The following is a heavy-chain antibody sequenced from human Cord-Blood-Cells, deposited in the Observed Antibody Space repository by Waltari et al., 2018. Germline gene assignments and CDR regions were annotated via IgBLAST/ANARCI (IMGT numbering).Heavy chain of an antibody. V-gene: IGHV4-34*01. CDR1: GGSFSGYY. CDR2: INHSGCT. J-gene: IGHJ5*02. D-gene: IGHD1-26*01. CDR3: ARGKSGSYYWFDP. Sequence: QVQLQQWGAGLLKPSETLSLTCAVYGGSFSGYYWSWIRQPPGKGLEWVGEINHSGCTNYTPSRKSRVTRAVATSKNQFSRKLSSVTAADTAVYYCARGKSGSYYWFDPWGQGTLVTVSS.